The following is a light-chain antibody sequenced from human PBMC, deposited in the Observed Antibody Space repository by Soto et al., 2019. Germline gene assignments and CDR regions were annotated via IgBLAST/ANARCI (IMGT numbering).Light chain of an antibody. CDR3: LQQNSYVSWT. J-gene: IGKJ1*01. V-gene: IGKV1-17*01. Sequence: DIQMTQSPSSLSASVGDRVTITCRASQGIRNDLGWYQQKPGKAPKRLIYAASSLQSSVPSRFSDSGSGTECTLPISSLQPQDLASYYCLQQNSYVSWTCGQGTKVEIK. CDR1: QGIRND. CDR2: AAS.